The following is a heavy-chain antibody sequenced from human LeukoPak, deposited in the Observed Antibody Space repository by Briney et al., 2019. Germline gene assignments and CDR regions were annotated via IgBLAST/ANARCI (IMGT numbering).Heavy chain of an antibody. CDR3: AKGSANRYQLPHLDY. Sequence: GGSLRLSCAASGFTFSSYGMHWVRQAPGKGLEWVAFIRYDGSNKYYADSVKGRFTISRDNAKNSLYLQMNSLRAEDMALYYCAKGSANRYQLPHLDYWGQGTLVTVSS. CDR2: IRYDGSNK. J-gene: IGHJ4*02. V-gene: IGHV3-30*02. D-gene: IGHD2-2*01. CDR1: GFTFSSYG.